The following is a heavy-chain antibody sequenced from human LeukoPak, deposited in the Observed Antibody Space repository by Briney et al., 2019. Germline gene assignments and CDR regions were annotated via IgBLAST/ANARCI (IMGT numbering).Heavy chain of an antibody. Sequence: GGSLRLSCAASGFTTFSNYWMNWVRQAPGKGLEWVANIRQDGGEKYYVDSVKGRFTISRDNTKNSLYLQMNSLKAEDTAVYFCARTAAAAIGDSWGQGTLVTVSS. D-gene: IGHD2-2*02. J-gene: IGHJ4*02. V-gene: IGHV3-7*01. CDR1: GFTTFSNYW. CDR3: ARTAAAAIGDS. CDR2: IRQDGGEK.